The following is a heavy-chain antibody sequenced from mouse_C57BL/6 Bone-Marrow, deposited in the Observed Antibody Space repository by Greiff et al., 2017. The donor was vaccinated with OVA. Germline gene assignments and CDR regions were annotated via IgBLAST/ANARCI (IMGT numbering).Heavy chain of an antibody. CDR1: GFNIKDDY. D-gene: IGHD1-1*01. CDR2: IDPENGDT. V-gene: IGHV14-4*01. CDR3: TFYYYGSNWFAY. Sequence: EVQGVESGAELVRPGASVKLSCTASGFNIKDDYMHWVKQRPEQGLEWIGWIDPENGDTEYASKFQGKATITADTSSNTAYLQLSSLTSEDTAVYYCTFYYYGSNWFAYWGQGTLVTVSA. J-gene: IGHJ3*01.